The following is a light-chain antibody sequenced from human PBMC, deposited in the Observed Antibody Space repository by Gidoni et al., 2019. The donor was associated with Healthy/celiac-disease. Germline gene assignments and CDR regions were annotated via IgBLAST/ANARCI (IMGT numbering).Light chain of an antibody. CDR3: QQYGSSPVT. Sequence: EIVLTQSPGTLSLSPGERATLSCRARQSVSSSYLAWYQQQHGQAPRLLIYGASSRATGIPDRFSGSGSGTDFTLTISRLEPEDFAVYYCQQYGSSPVTFGQGTKVEIK. V-gene: IGKV3-20*01. CDR2: GAS. J-gene: IGKJ1*01. CDR1: QSVSSSY.